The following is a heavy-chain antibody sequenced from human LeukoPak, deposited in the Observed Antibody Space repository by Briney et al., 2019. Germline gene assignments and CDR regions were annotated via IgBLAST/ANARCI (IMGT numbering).Heavy chain of an antibody. Sequence: GGSLRLSCAASGFTFSSYSMNWVRQAPGKGLGWVSYISSSSRSIYYADSVKGRFTISRDNANNSLSLQMNSLRDEDTAVYYCVLGSPFDYWGQGTLVTVSS. V-gene: IGHV3-48*02. CDR3: VLGSPFDY. CDR2: ISSSSRSI. CDR1: GFTFSSYS. D-gene: IGHD3-10*01. J-gene: IGHJ4*02.